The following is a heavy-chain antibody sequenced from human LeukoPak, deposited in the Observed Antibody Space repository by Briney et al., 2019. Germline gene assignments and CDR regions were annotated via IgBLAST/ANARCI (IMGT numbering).Heavy chain of an antibody. CDR1: GGSITNYY. V-gene: IGHV4-59*01. J-gene: IGHJ5*02. CDR2: IDHSGST. Sequence: PSETLSRTCTVSGGSITNYYWSWLRQPPGHGLEGMGNIDHSGSTNYKPSLKSRVTISVDTSKIQFSMKLSSVTAADTAVYYCARLAETGTEYNWFDPWGQGTLVTVYS. CDR3: ARLAETGTEYNWFDP. D-gene: IGHD6-13*01.